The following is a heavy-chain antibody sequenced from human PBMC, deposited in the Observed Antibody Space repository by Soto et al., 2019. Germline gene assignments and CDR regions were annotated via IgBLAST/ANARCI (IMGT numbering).Heavy chain of an antibody. D-gene: IGHD2-15*01. J-gene: IGHJ3*02. CDR1: GFTFSSYS. Sequence: EVQLVESGGGLVKPGGSLRLSCAASGFTFSSYSMNWVRQAPGKGLEWVSAISSSSSYIYSADSVKGRFTISRDNSKNSLYLQMNSVRAEVTAVYYCARGEDVVVAATSAFGIWGQGTMVPVSS. V-gene: IGHV3-21*06. CDR3: ARGEDVVVAATSAFGI. CDR2: ISSSSSYI.